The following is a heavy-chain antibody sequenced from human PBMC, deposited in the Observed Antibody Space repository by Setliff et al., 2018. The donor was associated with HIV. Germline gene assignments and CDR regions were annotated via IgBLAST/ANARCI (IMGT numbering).Heavy chain of an antibody. J-gene: IGHJ4*02. CDR2: IGKGGSEK. D-gene: IGHD1-1*01. Sequence: PGGSLRLSCAASGFTFTNYWMNWVRQAPGKGLEWVANIGKGGSEKYYVDSVKGRFSISRDNTKNLLYLEMNSLRAEDAAVYYCAGSRGYFVQADWGQGTLVTVSS. V-gene: IGHV3-7*01. CDR3: AGSRGYFVQAD. CDR1: GFTFTNYW.